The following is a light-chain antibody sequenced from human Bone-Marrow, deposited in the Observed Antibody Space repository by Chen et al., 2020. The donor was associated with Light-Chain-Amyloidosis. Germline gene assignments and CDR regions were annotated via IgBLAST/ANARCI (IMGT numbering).Light chain of an antibody. CDR1: SGSISTNY. J-gene: IGLJ3*02. CDR2: EDD. Sequence: NFMLTQPHSVSESPGKTVIISCTRSSGSISTNYVQWDQQRPGSSPTTVIYEDDQRPSGVPDRFSGSIDRSSNSASLTISGLKTEDEADYYCQSYQGSSQGVFGGGTKLTVL. V-gene: IGLV6-57*01. CDR3: QSYQGSSQGV.